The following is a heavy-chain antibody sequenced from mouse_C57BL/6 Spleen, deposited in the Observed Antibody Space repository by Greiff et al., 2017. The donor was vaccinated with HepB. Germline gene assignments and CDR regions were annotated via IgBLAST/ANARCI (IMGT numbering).Heavy chain of an antibody. J-gene: IGHJ4*01. V-gene: IGHV1-69*01. Sequence: VQLQQPGAELVMPGASVKLSCKASGYTFTSYWMHWVKQRPGQGLEWIGEIDPSDSYTNYNQKFKGKSTLTVDKSTSTAYMQRSSLTSEDSAVYYCARGENLNGYDIDYWGQGTSVTVSS. CDR2: IDPSDSYT. CDR1: GYTFTSYW. CDR3: ARGENLNGYDIDY.